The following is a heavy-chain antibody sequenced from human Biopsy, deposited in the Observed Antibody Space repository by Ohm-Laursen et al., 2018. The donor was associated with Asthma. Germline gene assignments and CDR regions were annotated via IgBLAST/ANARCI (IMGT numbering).Heavy chain of an antibody. Sequence: SDTLSLTCSMYGLSSSAYYWTWIRQTPGNGLEWIGESDHRGNTNTNATLKSRVTISKAKSANESSLKMKSVTAADTAIYYCARGPEWSGLDIWGQGTTVTVSS. CDR1: GLSSSAYY. CDR3: ARGPEWSGLDI. CDR2: SDHRGNT. J-gene: IGHJ6*02. D-gene: IGHD3-3*01. V-gene: IGHV4-34*01.